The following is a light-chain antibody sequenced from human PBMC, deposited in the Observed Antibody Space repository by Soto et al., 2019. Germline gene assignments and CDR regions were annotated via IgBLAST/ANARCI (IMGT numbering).Light chain of an antibody. J-gene: IGLJ1*01. CDR2: DVS. Sequence: QSALTQPASVSGSPGQSISISCTGTRSDVGGYEHVSWCQQHPGKVPRLIIFDVSSRPSGVSHRFSGSKSGDTASLTISGLQAEDEADYYCSSYTSVNLYVFGTGTKVTVL. V-gene: IGLV2-14*03. CDR3: SSYTSVNLYV. CDR1: RSDVGGYEH.